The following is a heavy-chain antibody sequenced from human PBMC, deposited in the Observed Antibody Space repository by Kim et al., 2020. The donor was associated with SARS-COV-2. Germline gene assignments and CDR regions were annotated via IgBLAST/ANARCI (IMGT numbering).Heavy chain of an antibody. J-gene: IGHJ6*02. CDR2: ISSSGRTI. CDR1: GFTFSSYE. D-gene: IGHD2-8*02. CDR3: ARVQRLVGYYYYGMDV. Sequence: GGSLRLSCAASGFTFSSYEMNWVRQAPGKGLEWGSYISSSGRTIYYADSVKGRFTISRDNAKNSLYLQMNSLRAEDTAVYYCARVQRLVGYYYYGMDVWGQGTTVTVSS. V-gene: IGHV3-48*03.